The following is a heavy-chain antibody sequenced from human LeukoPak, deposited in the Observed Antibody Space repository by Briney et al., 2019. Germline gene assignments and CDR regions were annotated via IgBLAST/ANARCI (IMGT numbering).Heavy chain of an antibody. CDR2: IYTSGST. CDR3: ARDGYSSGWPFDY. V-gene: IGHV4-4*07. CDR1: GGSISSYY. J-gene: IGHJ4*02. Sequence: SETLSLTCTVSGGSISSYYWRWIRQPAGKGLEWIGRIYTSGSTNYNPSLKSRVTMSVDTSKNQFPLKLSSVTAADTAVYYCARDGYSSGWPFDYWGQRTLVTVSS. D-gene: IGHD6-19*01.